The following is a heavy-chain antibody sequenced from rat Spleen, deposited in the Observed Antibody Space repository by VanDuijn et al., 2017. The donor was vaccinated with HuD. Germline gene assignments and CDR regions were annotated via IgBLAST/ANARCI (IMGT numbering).Heavy chain of an antibody. V-gene: IGHV2-45*01. CDR1: GFSLTNYS. J-gene: IGHJ2*01. CDR2: MWRSGST. CDR3: ARLTIGS. D-gene: IGHD1-3*01. Sequence: QVQLMESGPGLVQPSETLSLTCTVSGFSLTNYSVHWVRQSPGKGLEWVGVMWRSGSTEYNSALKSRLSISRDTSKSQAFLKMNSLQTEDTAMYFCARLTIGSWGQGVMVTVSS.